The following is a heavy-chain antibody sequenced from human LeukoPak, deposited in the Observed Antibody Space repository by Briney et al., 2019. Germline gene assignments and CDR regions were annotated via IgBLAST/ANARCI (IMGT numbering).Heavy chain of an antibody. CDR3: ARESGITMIDRGYYYMDV. Sequence: SVKVSCKASVGTFSSYAISWVRQAPGQGLEWMGGIIPIFGTANYAQKFQGRVTITTDESTSTAYMEPSSLRSEDTAVYYCARESGITMIDRGYYYMDVWGKGTTVTVSS. CDR1: VGTFSSYA. CDR2: IIPIFGTA. V-gene: IGHV1-69*05. J-gene: IGHJ6*03. D-gene: IGHD3-22*01.